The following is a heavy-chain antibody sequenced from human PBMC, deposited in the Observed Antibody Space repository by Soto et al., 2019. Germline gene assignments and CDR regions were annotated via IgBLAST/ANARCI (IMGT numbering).Heavy chain of an antibody. Sequence: SETLSLTCIFCGFYIISYYRILIRQTPGKGLERIGYIYYSGSTNYNPSLKSRVTISVDTSKNQFSLKLISVTAADTAVYSCARRYGGTRNYWGQGTLVTAPQ. CDR1: GFYIISYY. J-gene: IGHJ4*02. CDR2: IYYSGST. CDR3: ARRYGGTRNY. D-gene: IGHD4-17*01. V-gene: IGHV4-59*08.